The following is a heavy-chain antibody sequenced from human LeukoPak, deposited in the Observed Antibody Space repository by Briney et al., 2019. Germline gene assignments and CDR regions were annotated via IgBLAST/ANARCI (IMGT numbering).Heavy chain of an antibody. CDR1: GFTFDDYA. V-gene: IGHV3-9*01. J-gene: IGHJ4*02. CDR3: AKGGDYYVSYYFDY. Sequence: PGGSLRLSCAASGFTFDDYAMHWVRQAPGKGLEWVSGISWNSGSIGYADSVKGRFTISRDNAKNSLYLQMNSLRAEDTALYYCAKGGDYYVSYYFDYWGQGTLVTVSS. CDR2: ISWNSGSI. D-gene: IGHD4-17*01.